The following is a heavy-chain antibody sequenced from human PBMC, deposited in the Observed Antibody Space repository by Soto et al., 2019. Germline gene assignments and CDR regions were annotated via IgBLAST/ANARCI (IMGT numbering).Heavy chain of an antibody. CDR3: ARDLRFGGAYYYYGMDV. D-gene: IGHD3-3*01. J-gene: IGHJ6*02. Sequence: EVQLVESGGGLVKPGGSLRLSCAASGFTFSSYSMNWVRQAPGKGLEWVSSISSSSSYIYYADSVKGRFTISRDNAKNSLYLQMNSLRAEDTAVYYCARDLRFGGAYYYYGMDVWGQGTTVTFSS. CDR2: ISSSSSYI. V-gene: IGHV3-21*01. CDR1: GFTFSSYS.